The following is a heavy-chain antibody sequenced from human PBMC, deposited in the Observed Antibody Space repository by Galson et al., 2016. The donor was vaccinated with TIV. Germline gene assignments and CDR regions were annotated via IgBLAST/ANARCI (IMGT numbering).Heavy chain of an antibody. D-gene: IGHD2-15*01. V-gene: IGHV1-69*13. Sequence: SVKVSCKASGGTFSFYAITRVRQAPGQGLEWMGGINPIFRTPNYAQKFQGRVTMTEDDSTRTAYMELSSLGSEDTAVYYCARETCSGGTCYSRIGAFDIWGQGTMVTVSS. CDR2: INPIFRTP. CDR1: GGTFSFYA. J-gene: IGHJ3*02. CDR3: ARETCSGGTCYSRIGAFDI.